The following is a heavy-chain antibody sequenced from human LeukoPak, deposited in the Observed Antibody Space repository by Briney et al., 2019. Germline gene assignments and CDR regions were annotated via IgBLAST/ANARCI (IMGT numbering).Heavy chain of an antibody. D-gene: IGHD1-26*01. CDR1: GFTFDDYG. CDR2: INWNGGST. CDR3: ARDKRELVKDYYYYYMDV. J-gene: IGHJ6*03. V-gene: IGHV3-20*04. Sequence: GGSLRLSCAASGFTFDDYGMSWVRQAPGKGLEWVSGINWNGGSTGYADSVKGRFTISRDNAKNSLYLQMNSLRAEDTALYYCARDKRELVKDYYYYYMDVWAKGPRSPSP.